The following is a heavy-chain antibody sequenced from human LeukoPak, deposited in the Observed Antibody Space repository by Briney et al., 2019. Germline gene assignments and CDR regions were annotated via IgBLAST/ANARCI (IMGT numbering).Heavy chain of an antibody. CDR2: ISAYNGNT. J-gene: IGHJ3*02. V-gene: IGHV1-18*01. CDR3: ARGAPYGDYDSSDAFDI. Sequence: ASVKVSCKASGYTFTSYGISWVRKAPGQGLEWMGWISAYNGNTNYAQKLQGRVTMTTDTSTSTAYMELRSLRSDDTAVDYCARGAPYGDYDSSDAFDIWGQGTMVTVSS. CDR1: GYTFTSYG. D-gene: IGHD4-17*01.